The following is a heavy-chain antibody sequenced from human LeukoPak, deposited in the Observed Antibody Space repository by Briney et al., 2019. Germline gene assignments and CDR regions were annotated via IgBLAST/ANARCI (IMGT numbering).Heavy chain of an antibody. CDR2: IILIFGIA. CDR3: ARERFGEGHYYYYGMDV. J-gene: IGHJ6*04. V-gene: IGHV1-69*04. CDR1: GGTFSSYA. D-gene: IGHD3-10*01. Sequence: SVKVSCKASGGTFSSYAISWVRQAPGQGPEWMGRIILIFGIANYAQKFQGRVTITADKSTSTAYMELSSLRSEDTAVYYCARERFGEGHYYYYGMDVWGKGTTVTVSS.